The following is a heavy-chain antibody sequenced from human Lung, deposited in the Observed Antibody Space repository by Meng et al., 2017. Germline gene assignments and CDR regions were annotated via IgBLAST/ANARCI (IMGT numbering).Heavy chain of an antibody. D-gene: IGHD3-22*01. Sequence: VEVWGSGGGLVNPGGSLRLSCAASGFTFSTAWMSWVRQATGKGLEWIGRIKSKTDGETTDYAAPVKGRFSISRDDSKNTVYLQMNSLKTEDTAVYYCQWLSTHPPDQWGQGTLVTVSS. CDR2: IKSKTDGETT. CDR1: GFTFSTAW. CDR3: QWLSTHPPDQ. V-gene: IGHV3-15*01. J-gene: IGHJ4*02.